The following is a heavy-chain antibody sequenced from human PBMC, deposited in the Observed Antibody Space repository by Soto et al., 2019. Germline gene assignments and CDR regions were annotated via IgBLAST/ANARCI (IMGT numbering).Heavy chain of an antibody. CDR1: GGSFISYI. Sequence: ASVKVSCKASGGSFISYIFTWVRQAPGQGLEWMGRSIPIQGRADYALKFQDRVTITGDRSTRTVYMELSSLRPEDTAVYYCARSDWYYDILTGRTDAFDIWGQGTMVTVSS. D-gene: IGHD3-9*01. J-gene: IGHJ3*02. V-gene: IGHV1-69*02. CDR3: ARSDWYYDILTGRTDAFDI. CDR2: SIPIQGRA.